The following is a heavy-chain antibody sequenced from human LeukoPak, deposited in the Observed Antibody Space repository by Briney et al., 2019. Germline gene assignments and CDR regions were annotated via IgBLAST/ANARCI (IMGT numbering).Heavy chain of an antibody. Sequence: GGSLRLSCAASGLTFSSYTMDWVRQAPGKGLEWVSSISSGSNYKYYADSVKGRFTISRDNANNSLYLQMNSLRAEDTAVYYCARATHYMVRGVIIDYWGQGTLVTVSS. D-gene: IGHD3-10*01. V-gene: IGHV3-21*01. CDR3: ARATHYMVRGVIIDY. CDR2: ISSGSNYK. CDR1: GLTFSSYT. J-gene: IGHJ4*02.